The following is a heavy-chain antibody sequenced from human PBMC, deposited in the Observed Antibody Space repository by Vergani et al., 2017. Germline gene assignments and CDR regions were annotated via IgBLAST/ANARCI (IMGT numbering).Heavy chain of an antibody. CDR2: IYYSGNT. CDR1: GGSISSSSYY. J-gene: IGHJ4*02. V-gene: IGHV4-39*01. D-gene: IGHD3-3*01. CDR3: ARQPEDDFWSGYYKD. Sequence: QLQLQESGPGLVKPSETLSLTCTVSGGSISSSSYYWGWIRQPPGKGLEWIGSIYYSGNTYYNPSLKSRVTITVATSKNQFSLKLSSVTAADTAVYYCARQPEDDFWSGYYKDWGQGTLVTVSS.